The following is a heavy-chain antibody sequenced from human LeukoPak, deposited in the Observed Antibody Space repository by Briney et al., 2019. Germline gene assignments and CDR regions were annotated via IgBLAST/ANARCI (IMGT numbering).Heavy chain of an antibody. J-gene: IGHJ5*02. D-gene: IGHD6-13*01. CDR2: INHSGST. Sequence: PSETLSLTCAVYGGSFSGYYWSWIRQPPGKGLEWIGEINHSGSTNYNPSLRSRVTISVDTSKNQFSLKLSSVTAADTAVYYCARHSSSWYAGWFDPWGQGTLVTVSS. CDR3: ARHSSSWYAGWFDP. CDR1: GGSFSGYY. V-gene: IGHV4-34*01.